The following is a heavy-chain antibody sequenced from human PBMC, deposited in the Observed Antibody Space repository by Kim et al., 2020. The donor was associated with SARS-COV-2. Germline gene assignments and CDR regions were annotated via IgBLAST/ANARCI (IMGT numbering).Heavy chain of an antibody. Sequence: SVKVSCKASGGTFSSYAISWVRQAPGQGLEWMGGIIPIFGTANYAQKFQGRVTITADESTSTAYMELSSLRSEDTAVYYCARESRIKRITMIVEYYYYGMDVWGQGTTVTVSS. J-gene: IGHJ6*02. CDR3: ARESRIKRITMIVEYYYYGMDV. CDR1: GGTFSSYA. CDR2: IIPIFGTA. D-gene: IGHD3-22*01. V-gene: IGHV1-69*13.